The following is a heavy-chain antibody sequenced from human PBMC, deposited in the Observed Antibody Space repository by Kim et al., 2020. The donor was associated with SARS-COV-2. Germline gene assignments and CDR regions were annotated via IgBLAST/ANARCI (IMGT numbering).Heavy chain of an antibody. V-gene: IGHV3-30*18. CDR3: AKDHLDYDSSGTSFDY. D-gene: IGHD3-22*01. CDR2: ISYDGSNK. CDR1: GFTFSSYG. J-gene: IGHJ4*01. Sequence: GGSLRLSCAASGFTFSSYGMHWVRQAPGKGLEWVAVISYDGSNKYYADSVKGRFTISRDNSKNTLYLQMNSLRAEDTAVYYCAKDHLDYDSSGTSFDYWG.